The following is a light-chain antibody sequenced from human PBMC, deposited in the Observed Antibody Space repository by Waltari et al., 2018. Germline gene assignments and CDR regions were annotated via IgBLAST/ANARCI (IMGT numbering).Light chain of an antibody. J-gene: IGKJ1*01. V-gene: IGKV3-20*01. CDR2: GAS. CDR3: QQYGSSLWT. Sequence: EIVLTQSPGTLSLSPGERATLSCRASQSVSSSYLAWYQQKPGQAPRLLIYGASSRATGIPDRFSGSGSGTDFTLTISRLETEDFAVYYCQQYGSSLWTLGQGTKVEIK. CDR1: QSVSSSY.